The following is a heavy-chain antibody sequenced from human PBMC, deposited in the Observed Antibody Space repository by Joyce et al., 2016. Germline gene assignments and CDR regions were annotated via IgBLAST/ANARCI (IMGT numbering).Heavy chain of an antibody. CDR2: IYYTGST. Sequence: QVQLQESGPGLVKPSQTLSLTCSVSGDSIRSDEYYWSWIRQPPGKGLAGVAYIYYTGSTYYNPSLQSRVTVSVDTSKSQFSLTLNSVTATDTAVYYCARESNYYESSGYYHGAFDVWGQGTMVTVSS. CDR3: ARESNYYESSGYYHGAFDV. J-gene: IGHJ3*01. CDR1: GDSIRSDEYY. V-gene: IGHV4-30-4*01. D-gene: IGHD3-22*01.